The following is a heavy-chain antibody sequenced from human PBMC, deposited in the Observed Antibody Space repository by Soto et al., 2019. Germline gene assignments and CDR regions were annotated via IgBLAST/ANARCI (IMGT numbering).Heavy chain of an antibody. CDR1: GGSFSEFY. CDR3: ACDSSGNYR. V-gene: IGHV4-34*01. CDR2: INHSGST. D-gene: IGHD3-22*01. Sequence: QVQLQQWGAGLLKPSETLSLTCAVYGGSFSEFYWSWIRQPPGKGLEWIGEINHSGSTNYNPSLKSRVTISVDTSKNQFSLRLKSVTAADTAVYYCACDSSGNYRWGQGTLVTVSS. J-gene: IGHJ4*02.